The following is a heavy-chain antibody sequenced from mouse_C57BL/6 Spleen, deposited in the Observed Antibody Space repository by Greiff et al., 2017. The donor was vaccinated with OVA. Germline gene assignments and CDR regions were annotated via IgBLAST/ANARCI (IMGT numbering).Heavy chain of an antibody. CDR3: ARGDGYYPLYYLDY. Sequence: QVQLQQPGTELVKPGASVKLSCKASGYTFTSYWMHWVKQRPGQGLEWIGNINPSNGGTNYTEKFKSKATLTVDKSSSTAYMQLSSLTSEDSAVYDCARGDGYYPLYYLDYWGQGTTLTVSS. J-gene: IGHJ2*01. CDR1: GYTFTSYW. D-gene: IGHD2-3*01. V-gene: IGHV1-53*01. CDR2: INPSNGGT.